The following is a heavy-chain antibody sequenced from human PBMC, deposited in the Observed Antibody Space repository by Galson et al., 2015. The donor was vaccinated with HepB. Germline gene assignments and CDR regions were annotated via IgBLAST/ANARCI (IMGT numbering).Heavy chain of an antibody. CDR2: ISGSGGST. D-gene: IGHD3-10*01. J-gene: IGHJ4*02. CDR1: GFTFSSYA. Sequence: SLRLSCAASGFTFSSYAMSWVRQAPGKGLEWVSAISGSGGSTYYADSVKGRFTISRDNSKNTLYLQMNSLRAEDTAVYYCAKDREYDYGSGSYYSPYYFDYWGQGTLVTVSS. V-gene: IGHV3-23*01. CDR3: AKDREYDYGSGSYYSPYYFDY.